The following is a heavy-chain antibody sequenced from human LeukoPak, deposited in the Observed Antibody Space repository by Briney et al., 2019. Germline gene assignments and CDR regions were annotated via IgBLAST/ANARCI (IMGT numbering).Heavy chain of an antibody. V-gene: IGHV3-21*01. CDR2: IGSSSSYI. CDR3: AREPYYYTDV. CDR1: GFTFTSCS. J-gene: IGHJ6*03. Sequence: GGSLRLSCAASGFTFTSCSMNWVRQAPGKGLEWVSSIGSSSSYIYYADSVKGRFTISRDNAKNSLYLQMNSLRAEDTAVYYCAREPYYYTDVWGKGTTVTVSS.